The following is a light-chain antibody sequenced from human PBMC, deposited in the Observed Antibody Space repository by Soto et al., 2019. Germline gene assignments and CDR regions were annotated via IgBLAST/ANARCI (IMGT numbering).Light chain of an antibody. CDR3: GTWDSSLSAVV. J-gene: IGLJ2*01. Sequence: QSALTQPPSASGSPGQSVRISCTGTRRDVGGYNYVAWYQQHPGKAPKLIIYDNNRRPSGIPDRFSGSKSGTSATLGITGLQTGDEADYYCGTWDSSLSAVVFGGGTKLTVL. V-gene: IGLV1-51*01. CDR1: RRDVGGYNY. CDR2: DNN.